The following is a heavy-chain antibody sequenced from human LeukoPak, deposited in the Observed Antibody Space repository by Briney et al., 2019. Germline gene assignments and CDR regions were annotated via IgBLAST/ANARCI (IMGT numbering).Heavy chain of an antibody. Sequence: GGSLRLSCAASGFTFNSYAIGWVRQAPGKGFQWVSTVSASGAYTFYTHSLQGRFTISRDNSKNTLYLGINSLRAEDTALYYCWHARDDTYRTSLYLDYWGKGPLVTVSS. CDR3: WHARDDTYRTSLYLDY. J-gene: IGHJ4*02. CDR1: GFTFNSYA. CDR2: VSASGAYT. V-gene: IGHV3-23*01. D-gene: IGHD3-10*02.